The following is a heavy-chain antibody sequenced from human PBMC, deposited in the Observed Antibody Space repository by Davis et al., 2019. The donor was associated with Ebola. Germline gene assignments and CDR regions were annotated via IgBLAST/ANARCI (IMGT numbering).Heavy chain of an antibody. Sequence: GGSLRLSCAASGFTFSSYWMSWVRQAPGKGLEWVANIKQDGSEKYYVDSVKGRFTISRDNAKNSLYLQMNSLRAEDTAVYYCARAPGGLGELVHYYYMDVWGKGTTVTVSS. CDR2: IKQDGSEK. V-gene: IGHV3-7*01. J-gene: IGHJ6*03. CDR1: GFTFSSYW. CDR3: ARAPGGLGELVHYYYMDV. D-gene: IGHD3-16*01.